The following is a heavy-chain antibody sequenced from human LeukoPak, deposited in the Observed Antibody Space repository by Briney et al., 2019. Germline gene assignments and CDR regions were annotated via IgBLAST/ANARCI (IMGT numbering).Heavy chain of an antibody. J-gene: IGHJ6*02. V-gene: IGHV3-64*01. CDR1: GFTFSSYA. CDR3: ARVGRASSEVYCSGGSCYPGTRNYYGMDV. Sequence: GGSLRLSCAASGFTFSSYAMHWVRQAPGKGLEYVSAISSNGGSTYYANSVKGRFTISRDNSKNTLYLQMGSLRAEDMAVYYCARVGRASSEVYCSGGSCYPGTRNYYGMDVWGQGTTVTVSS. CDR2: ISSNGGST. D-gene: IGHD2-15*01.